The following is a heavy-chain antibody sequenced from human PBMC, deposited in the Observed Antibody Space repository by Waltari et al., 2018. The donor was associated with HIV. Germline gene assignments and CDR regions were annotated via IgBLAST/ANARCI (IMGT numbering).Heavy chain of an antibody. D-gene: IGHD5-18*01. V-gene: IGHV3-66*02. Sequence: EVQLVESGGGLVQPGGSLRLSCAASGFTVSANHMTWVRQAPGKGLGWVSTFYTGGGTYYADSVKGRFTVSRDNSQNTLYLQMSSLRSDDTAVYYCARNDGYPGGYWGQGTLVTVSS. CDR2: FYTGGGT. CDR1: GFTVSANH. CDR3: ARNDGYPGGY. J-gene: IGHJ4*02.